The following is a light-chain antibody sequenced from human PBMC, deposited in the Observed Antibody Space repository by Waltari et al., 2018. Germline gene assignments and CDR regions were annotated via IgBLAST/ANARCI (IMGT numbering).Light chain of an antibody. Sequence: DIQMTQSPSTLSASVGDRVTITCRASQSISNFLSWYQQKPEKAPTLLIYKASSLESGVPSRFSGSGSGTEFALTISGLQPDDFATYYCQQYNTYSPWTFGQGTKVEIK. J-gene: IGKJ1*01. CDR2: KAS. CDR1: QSISNF. V-gene: IGKV1-5*03. CDR3: QQYNTYSPWT.